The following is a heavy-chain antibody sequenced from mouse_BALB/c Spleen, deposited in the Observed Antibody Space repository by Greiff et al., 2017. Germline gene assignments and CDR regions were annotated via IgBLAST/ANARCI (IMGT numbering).Heavy chain of an antibody. V-gene: IGHV1-28*01. CDR3: ATNYYGSSYGWYFDV. J-gene: IGHJ1*01. CDR1: GYSFTSYY. D-gene: IGHD1-1*01. CDR2: IDPFNGGT. Sequence: EVQLQQSGPELMKPGASVKISCKASGYSFTSYYMHWVKQSHGKSLEWIGYIDPFNGGTSYNQKFKGKATLTVDKSSSTAYMHLSSLTSEDSAVYYCATNYYGSSYGWYFDVWGAGTTVTVSS.